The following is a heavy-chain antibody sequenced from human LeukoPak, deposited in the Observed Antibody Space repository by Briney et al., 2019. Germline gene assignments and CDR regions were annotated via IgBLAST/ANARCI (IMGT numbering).Heavy chain of an antibody. D-gene: IGHD5-18*01. V-gene: IGHV3-43*02. J-gene: IGHJ6*03. CDR1: GFTFSNYW. CDR2: ISGDGGST. CDR3: AKALIQLWRRDYYYYMDV. Sequence: GGSLRLSCAASGFTFSNYWMHWVRQAPGKGLEWVSLISGDGGSTYYADSVKGRFTISRDNSKNSLYLQMNSLRTEDTALYYCAKALIQLWRRDYYYYMDVWGKGTTVTVSS.